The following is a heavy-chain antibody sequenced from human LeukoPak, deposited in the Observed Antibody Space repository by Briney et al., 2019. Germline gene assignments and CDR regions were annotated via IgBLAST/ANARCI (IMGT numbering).Heavy chain of an antibody. D-gene: IGHD6-19*01. J-gene: IGHJ4*02. Sequence: GASVKVSCKASGYTFTSYAMHWVRQAPGQRLEWMGWINAGNGNTKYSQKFQGRVTITRDTSAGTAYMELRSLRSDDTAVYYCARDRIAVADPYYFDYWGQGTLVTVSS. CDR1: GYTFTSYA. CDR3: ARDRIAVADPYYFDY. V-gene: IGHV1-3*01. CDR2: INAGNGNT.